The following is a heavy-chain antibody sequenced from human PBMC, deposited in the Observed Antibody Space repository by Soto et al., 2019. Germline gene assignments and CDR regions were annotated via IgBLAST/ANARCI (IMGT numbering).Heavy chain of an antibody. D-gene: IGHD3-10*01. CDR3: ARDSRRYYGSGSNLDY. V-gene: IGHV1-2*04. CDR1: GYTFTGYY. Sequence: ASVKVSCKASGYTFTGYYMHWVRQAPGQELEWMGWINPNSGGTNYAQKFQGWVTMTRDTSISTAYMELSRLRSDDTAVYYCARDSRRYYGSGSNLDYWGQGTLVTV. CDR2: INPNSGGT. J-gene: IGHJ4*02.